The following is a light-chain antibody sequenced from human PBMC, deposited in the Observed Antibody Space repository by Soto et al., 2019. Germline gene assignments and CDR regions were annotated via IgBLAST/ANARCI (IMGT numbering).Light chain of an antibody. CDR2: DDR. Sequence: SYELTQPPSVSVAPGQTARITCGGNNIAAKSVHWYQQKPGQAPVLVVYDDRDRPSGVPERFSGSNSGNTATLTISRVEAGDAADFWCQVWDSGSDQPVFGGGTKLTVL. CDR1: NIAAKS. V-gene: IGLV3-21*02. CDR3: QVWDSGSDQPV. J-gene: IGLJ2*01.